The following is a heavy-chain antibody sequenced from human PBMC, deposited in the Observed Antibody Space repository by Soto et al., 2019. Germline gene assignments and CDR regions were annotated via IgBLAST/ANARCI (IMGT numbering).Heavy chain of an antibody. CDR1: GFTFSSYA. J-gene: IGHJ4*02. D-gene: IGHD3-10*02. Sequence: GGSLRLSCAASGFTFSSYALTWVRQAPGKGLEWVSASSGNGGRISYADLVNGRSTISRDKSKNTLYLQLHSLRAEDTAVYYCAKFSAHSMFDISSAPDSWGQGTLVTVSS. V-gene: IGHV3-23*01. CDR3: AKFSAHSMFDISSAPDS. CDR2: SSGNGGRI.